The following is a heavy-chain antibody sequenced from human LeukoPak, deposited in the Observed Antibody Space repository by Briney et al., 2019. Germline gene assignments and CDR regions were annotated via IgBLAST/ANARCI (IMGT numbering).Heavy chain of an antibody. CDR3: ARVGGYSYGYRYYYYGMDV. D-gene: IGHD5-18*01. CDR1: GFTFSDYY. Sequence: GGSLRLSCAASGFTFSDYYMSWTRQAPGKGLEWVSYISSSGSTIYYADSVKGRFTISRDNAKNSLYLQMNSLRAEDTAVYYCARVGGYSYGYRYYYYGMDVWGQGTTVTVSS. J-gene: IGHJ6*02. CDR2: ISSSGSTI. V-gene: IGHV3-11*01.